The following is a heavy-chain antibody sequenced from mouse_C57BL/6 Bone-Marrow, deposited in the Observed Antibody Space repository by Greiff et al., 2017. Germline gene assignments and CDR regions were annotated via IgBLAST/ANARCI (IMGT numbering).Heavy chain of an antibody. Sequence: VQLQQSGAELVRPGASVKLSCTASGFNIKDDYMHWVKQRPEQGLEWIGWIDPENGDTEYASKFQGKATIPADTSSNPAYLQLSSLTSEDTAVYYCTTLAHFDYWGQGTTLTVSS. V-gene: IGHV14-4*01. J-gene: IGHJ2*01. CDR2: IDPENGDT. CDR1: GFNIKDDY. CDR3: TTLAHFDY.